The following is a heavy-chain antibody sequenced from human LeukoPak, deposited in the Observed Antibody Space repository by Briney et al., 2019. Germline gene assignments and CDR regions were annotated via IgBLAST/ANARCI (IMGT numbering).Heavy chain of an antibody. Sequence: GGSLRLSCAASGFTFSSYGMHWVRQAPGKGLEWVAFIRYDGSNKYYADSVKGRFTISRDNSKNTLYLQMNSLRAEDTAVYYCAKGFRRGYSYGLDYWGQGTLVTVSS. J-gene: IGHJ4*02. CDR3: AKGFRRGYSYGLDY. CDR1: GFTFSSYG. D-gene: IGHD5-18*01. V-gene: IGHV3-30*02. CDR2: IRYDGSNK.